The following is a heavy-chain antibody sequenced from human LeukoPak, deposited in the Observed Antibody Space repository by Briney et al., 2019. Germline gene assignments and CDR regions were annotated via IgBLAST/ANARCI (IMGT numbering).Heavy chain of an antibody. J-gene: IGHJ1*01. CDR2: LSHAGNT. Sequence: SETLSLTCSVSGDSVKNDFYYWGWIRQPPGKGLEWVACLSHAGNTWYNPSLESRLSISVDTSKKQFSLKLSSVTAADTAVYYCASMGVDTTMVTPEYFQHWGQGTLVTVSS. CDR1: GDSVKNDFYY. D-gene: IGHD5-18*01. CDR3: ASMGVDTTMVTPEYFQH. V-gene: IGHV4-39*01.